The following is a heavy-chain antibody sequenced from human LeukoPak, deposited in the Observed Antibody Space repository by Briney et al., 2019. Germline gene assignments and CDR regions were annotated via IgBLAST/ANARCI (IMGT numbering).Heavy chain of an antibody. V-gene: IGHV1-8*01. J-gene: IGHJ6*01. Sequence: SVKVSCKASGYTFTSYDINWVRQATGQGLEWMGWMNPNGGNTGKAHKFQGRVPMTRNTSITSASIELSSLRPEATAGNYCPRGMKASYYGSGSLILGMGVWGQRTTGTVSS. D-gene: IGHD3-10*01. CDR3: PRGMKASYYGSGSLILGMGV. CDR2: MNPNGGNT. CDR1: GYTFTSYD.